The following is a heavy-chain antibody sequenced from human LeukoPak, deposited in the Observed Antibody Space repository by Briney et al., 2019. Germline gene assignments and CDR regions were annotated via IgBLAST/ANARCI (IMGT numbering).Heavy chain of an antibody. Sequence: ASVKVSCKASGYTFTCYYMHGVRQAPGQGLEWMGRINPNSGGTNYAQKFQGRVTMTRDTSISTAYMELSRLRSDDTAVYYCARGGRIAAAGLNRGYWGQGTLVTVSS. D-gene: IGHD6-13*01. CDR3: ARGGRIAAAGLNRGY. CDR2: INPNSGGT. V-gene: IGHV1-2*06. CDR1: GYTFTCYY. J-gene: IGHJ4*02.